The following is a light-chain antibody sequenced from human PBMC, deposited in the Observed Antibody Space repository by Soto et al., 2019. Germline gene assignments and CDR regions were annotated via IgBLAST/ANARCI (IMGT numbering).Light chain of an antibody. CDR2: DAS. J-gene: IGKJ3*01. CDR3: QQRSKWPVT. Sequence: EIVLTQSPDTLSLSPGERAIFSCRTSQSIGSTLAWYQHKPGQAPRLLIYDASKRATDIPARFSGSGYGTDFTLTISSLEPEDFAVYFCQQRSKWPVTFGPGTTVDIK. V-gene: IGKV3-11*01. CDR1: QSIGST.